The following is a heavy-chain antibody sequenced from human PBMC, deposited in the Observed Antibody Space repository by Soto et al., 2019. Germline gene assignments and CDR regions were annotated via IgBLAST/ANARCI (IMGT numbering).Heavy chain of an antibody. V-gene: IGHV1-69*02. CDR1: GGTFSSYT. CDR3: ARCGESNAFDI. D-gene: IGHD2-21*01. J-gene: IGHJ3*02. Sequence: QVQLVQSGAEVKKPGSSVKVSCKASGGTFSSYTISWVRQAPGQGLEWMGRIIPILGIANYAQKFQGRVTITADKSTSTAYMELSSLRSEDTAVYYCARCGESNAFDIWGQGTMVTVSS. CDR2: IIPILGIA.